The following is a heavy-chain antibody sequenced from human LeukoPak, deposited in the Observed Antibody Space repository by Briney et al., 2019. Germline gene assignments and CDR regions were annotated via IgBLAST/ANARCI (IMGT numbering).Heavy chain of an antibody. CDR1: GYTFTGYY. CDR3: ARVDYDSSGYYFDY. Sequence: ASVKASCKASGYTFTGYYMHWVRQPPGQGLEWMGRINPNSGGTNYAQKFQGRVTMTRDTSISTAYMELSRLRSDDTAVYYCARVDYDSSGYYFDYWGQGTLVTVSS. J-gene: IGHJ4*02. V-gene: IGHV1-2*06. D-gene: IGHD3-22*01. CDR2: INPNSGGT.